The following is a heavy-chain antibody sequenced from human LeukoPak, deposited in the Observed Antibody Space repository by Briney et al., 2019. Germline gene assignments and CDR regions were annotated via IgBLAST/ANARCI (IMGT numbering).Heavy chain of an antibody. D-gene: IGHD1-26*01. V-gene: IGHV4-34*01. Sequence: SETLSLTCAVYGGSFSGYYWSWIRQPPGKGLEWIGEINHSGSTNYNPSLKSRVTISVDTSKNQFSLKLSSVTASDTAVYYCARDRGWELHFDYWGQGTLVTVSS. CDR3: ARDRGWELHFDY. J-gene: IGHJ4*02. CDR1: GGSFSGYY. CDR2: INHSGST.